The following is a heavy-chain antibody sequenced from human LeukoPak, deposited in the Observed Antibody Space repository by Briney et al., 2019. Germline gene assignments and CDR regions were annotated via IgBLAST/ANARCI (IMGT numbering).Heavy chain of an antibody. J-gene: IGHJ6*02. Sequence: MTGGSLRLSCAASGFTFSSYSMNWVRQAPGKGLEWVSSISSSSSYIYYADSVKGRFTISRDNAKNSLYLQMNSLRAEDTAVYYCARGDSNYEYDPSHPGDVWGQGTTVTVSS. D-gene: IGHD4-11*01. V-gene: IGHV3-21*01. CDR2: ISSSSSYI. CDR3: ARGDSNYEYDPSHPGDV. CDR1: GFTFSSYS.